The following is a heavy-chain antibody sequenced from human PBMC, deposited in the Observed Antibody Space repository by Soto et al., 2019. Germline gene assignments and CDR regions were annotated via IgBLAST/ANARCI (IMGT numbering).Heavy chain of an antibody. V-gene: IGHV5-51*01. CDR3: ARPDYGPGSRNDAFDI. CDR1: GYSFTSYW. D-gene: IGHD3-10*01. CDR2: IYPGDSDT. J-gene: IGHJ3*02. Sequence: PGESLKISCKGSGYSFTSYWIGWVRQMPGKGLEWMGIIYPGDSDTRYSPSFQGQVTISADKSISTAYLQWSSLKASDTAMYYCARPDYGPGSRNDAFDIWGQGTMITVSS.